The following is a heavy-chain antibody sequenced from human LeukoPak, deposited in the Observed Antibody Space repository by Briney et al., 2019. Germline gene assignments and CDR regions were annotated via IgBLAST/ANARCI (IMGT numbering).Heavy chain of an antibody. J-gene: IGHJ4*02. CDR3: ARDGSSGYYYGADY. Sequence: GGSLRLSCAASGFTFSSYSMNWVRQAPGKGLEWVSYISSSSTIYYADSVKGRFTISRDNAKNSLYLQMNSLRVEDTAVYYCARDGSSGYYYGADYWGQGTLVTVSS. CDR2: ISSSSTI. V-gene: IGHV3-48*01. CDR1: GFTFSSYS. D-gene: IGHD3-22*01.